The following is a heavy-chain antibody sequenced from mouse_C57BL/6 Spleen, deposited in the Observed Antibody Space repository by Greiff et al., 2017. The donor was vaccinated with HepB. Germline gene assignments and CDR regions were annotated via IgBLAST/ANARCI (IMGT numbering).Heavy chain of an antibody. CDR3: ARSGGSSYPYYFDY. Sequence: QVQLQQSGPELVKPGASVKISCKASGYAFSSSWINWVKQRPGKGLEWIGRIYPGDGDTNYNGKFKGKATLTADKSSSTAYMQLSSLTSEDSAVYFCARSGGSSYPYYFDYWGQGTTLTVSS. D-gene: IGHD1-1*01. J-gene: IGHJ2*01. CDR2: IYPGDGDT. CDR1: GYAFSSSW. V-gene: IGHV1-82*01.